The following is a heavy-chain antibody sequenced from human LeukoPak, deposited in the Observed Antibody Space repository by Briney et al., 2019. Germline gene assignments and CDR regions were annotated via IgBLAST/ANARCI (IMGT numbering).Heavy chain of an antibody. CDR3: ARDLLVRAPGIIQWGGYFDL. V-gene: IGHV4-30-2*01. CDR2: IYHSGST. Sequence: PSETLSLTCTVSGYSVSSGYSWSWIRQPPGKGLEWIGYIYHSGSTYYNPSLKSRVTISVDRSKNQFSLKLSSVTAADTAVYYCARDLLVRAPGIIQWGGYFDLWGRGTLVTVSS. D-gene: IGHD3-10*01. J-gene: IGHJ2*01. CDR1: GYSVSSGYS.